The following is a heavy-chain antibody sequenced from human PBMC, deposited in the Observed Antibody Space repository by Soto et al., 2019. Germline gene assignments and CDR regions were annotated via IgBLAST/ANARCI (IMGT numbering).Heavy chain of an antibody. J-gene: IGHJ5*02. V-gene: IGHV4-34*01. CDR2: INHSGST. CDR1: GWSFSGYY. CDR3: ARAIPRIVVVVAATLRWFDP. Sequence: SETLSLTCAVYGWSFSGYYWSWIRQPPGKGLEWIGEINHSGSTNYNPSLKSRVTISVDTSKNQFSLKLSSVTAADTAVYYCARAIPRIVVVVAATLRWFDPWGQGTLVTVSS. D-gene: IGHD2-15*01.